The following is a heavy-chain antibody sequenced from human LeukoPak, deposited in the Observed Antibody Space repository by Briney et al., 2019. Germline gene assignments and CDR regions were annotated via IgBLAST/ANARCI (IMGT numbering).Heavy chain of an antibody. CDR3: ARGGCSSTSCYFGEYFQH. CDR2: IYSSGST. CDR1: GGSISGYY. Sequence: SETLSLTCTVSGGSISGYYWSWIRQPAGKGLEWIGRIYSSGSTNSNPSLKSRVTMSVDTSKNQFSLKLSSVTAADTAVYYCARGGCSSTSCYFGEYFQHWGQGTLVTVSS. D-gene: IGHD2-2*01. J-gene: IGHJ1*01. V-gene: IGHV4-4*07.